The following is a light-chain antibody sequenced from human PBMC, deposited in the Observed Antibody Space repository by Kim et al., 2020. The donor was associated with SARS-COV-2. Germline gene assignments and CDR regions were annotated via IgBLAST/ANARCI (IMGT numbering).Light chain of an antibody. CDR2: DAS. Sequence: DIQMTQSPSSLSASVGDRVTITCQASQDISNYLHWYQQKPGKAPKLLIYDASNLATGVPSRFIGSGSGTDFTFTISSLQPEDIATYYCQHYDNLPSYTFGQGTKLEI. CDR1: QDISNY. CDR3: QHYDNLPSYT. V-gene: IGKV1-33*01. J-gene: IGKJ2*01.